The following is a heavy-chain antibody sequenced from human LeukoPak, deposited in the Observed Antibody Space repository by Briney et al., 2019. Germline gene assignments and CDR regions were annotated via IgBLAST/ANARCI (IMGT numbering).Heavy chain of an antibody. CDR1: GGSISSSSYY. V-gene: IGHV4-39*01. J-gene: IGHJ4*02. D-gene: IGHD3-10*01. CDR3: ARRGYGSGSYFYFDY. CDR2: IYYSGST. Sequence: SETLSLTCTVSGGSISSSSYYWGWIRQPPGKGLEWIGSIYYSGSTYYNPSLKSRVTISVNTSKNQFSLKLSSVTAADTAVYYCARRGYGSGSYFYFDYWGQGTLVTVSS.